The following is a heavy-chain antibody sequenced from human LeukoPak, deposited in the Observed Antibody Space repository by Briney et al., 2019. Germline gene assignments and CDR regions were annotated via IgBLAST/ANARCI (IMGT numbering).Heavy chain of an antibody. D-gene: IGHD6-13*01. Sequence: ASVKVSCKASGYTFTSYGISWVRQAPGQGLEWMGWISAYNGNTNYAQKLQGRVTMTTDTSTSTAYMELRSLRSDDTAVFYCARDHAAGTSGDYWGQGTLVTVSS. J-gene: IGHJ4*02. CDR2: ISAYNGNT. CDR3: ARDHAAGTSGDY. V-gene: IGHV1-18*04. CDR1: GYTFTSYG.